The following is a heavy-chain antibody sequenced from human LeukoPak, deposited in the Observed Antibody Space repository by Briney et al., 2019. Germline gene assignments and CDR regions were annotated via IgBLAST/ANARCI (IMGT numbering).Heavy chain of an antibody. CDR2: ISTTTS. Sequence: GGSLRLSCATSGFTFSNYSLNWVRQAPGKGLEWVSSISTTTSYYADSVKGRFSISRDNAKNSLYLLLISVRAEDTAVYYCARDIHSVAFDIWGQGTMVTVSS. CDR3: ARDIHSVAFDI. J-gene: IGHJ3*02. CDR1: GFTFSNYS. V-gene: IGHV3-21*01.